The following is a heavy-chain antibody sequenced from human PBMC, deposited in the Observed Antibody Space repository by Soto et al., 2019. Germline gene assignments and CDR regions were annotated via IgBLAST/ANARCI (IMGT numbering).Heavy chain of an antibody. Sequence: QVQLMESGPGLVKPSGTLSLTCAVSGGSISTDNWWSWVRQPPGKGLEWVGEIYHSGNTNYNPSLKSRLNISIDKSKDQFSLDVTFVTAADTAVYYCARGGRWLFDYWGQGALVTVSS. CDR2: IYHSGNT. CDR1: GGSISTDNW. J-gene: IGHJ4*02. CDR3: ARGGRWLFDY. D-gene: IGHD5-12*01. V-gene: IGHV4-4*02.